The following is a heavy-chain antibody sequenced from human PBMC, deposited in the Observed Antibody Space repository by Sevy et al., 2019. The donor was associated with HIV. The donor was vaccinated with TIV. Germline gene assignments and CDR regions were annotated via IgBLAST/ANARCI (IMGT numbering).Heavy chain of an antibody. Sequence: GGSLRLSCAASGFTFSKYSMSWIRQTPGKGLEWVSTFSFGCGKINYADSVKGRFTISRNDPRNTFNLQMNSLRAEETAIYYCAREGGTTPHDYWGAGTVVTVSS. CDR2: FSFGCGKI. CDR1: GFTFSKYS. D-gene: IGHD2-15*01. V-gene: IGHV3-23*01. J-gene: IGHJ4*02. CDR3: AREGGTTPHDY.